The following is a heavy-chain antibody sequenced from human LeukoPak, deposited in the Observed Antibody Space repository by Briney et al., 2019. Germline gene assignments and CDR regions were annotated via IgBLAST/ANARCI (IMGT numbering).Heavy chain of an antibody. CDR1: GFTFSSYA. CDR3: AKVGCSSTSCYKDY. J-gene: IGHJ4*02. D-gene: IGHD2-2*02. Sequence: GGSLRLSCAASGFTFSSYAMSWVRQAPGKGLEWVSAISGSCGSTYYADSVKGRFTISRDNSKNTLYLQMNSLRAEDTAVYYCAKVGCSSTSCYKDYWGQGTLVTVSS. V-gene: IGHV3-23*01. CDR2: ISGSCGST.